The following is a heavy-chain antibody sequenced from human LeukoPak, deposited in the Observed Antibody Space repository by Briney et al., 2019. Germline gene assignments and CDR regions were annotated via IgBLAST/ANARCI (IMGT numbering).Heavy chain of an antibody. V-gene: IGHV4-31*11. D-gene: IGHD2-2*01. J-gene: IGHJ6*03. CDR2: IYYSGST. CDR3: ARDGAVPDIVVVPAATYYYYYMDV. CDR1: GGSFSGYY. Sequence: SETLSLTCAVYGGSFSGYYWSWIRQHPGKGLEWIGYIYYSGSTYYNPSLKSRVTISVDTSKNQFSLKLSSVTAADTAVYYCARDGAVPDIVVVPAATYYYYYMDVWGKGTTVTVSS.